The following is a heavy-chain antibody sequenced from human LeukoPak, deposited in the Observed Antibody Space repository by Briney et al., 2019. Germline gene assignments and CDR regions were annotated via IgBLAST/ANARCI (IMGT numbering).Heavy chain of an antibody. CDR1: GYTFTGYY. CDR3: AREEWELTGFDY. D-gene: IGHD1-26*01. Sequence: ASVKVSCKASGYTFTGYYMHWVRQAPGQGLECMGRINPNSGGTNYAQKFQGRVTMTRDTSISTAYMELSRLRSDDTAVYYCAREEWELTGFDYWGQGTLVTVSS. J-gene: IGHJ4*02. CDR2: INPNSGGT. V-gene: IGHV1-2*06.